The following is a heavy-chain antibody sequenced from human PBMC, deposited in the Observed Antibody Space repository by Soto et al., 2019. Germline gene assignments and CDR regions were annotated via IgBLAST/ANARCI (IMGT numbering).Heavy chain of an antibody. V-gene: IGHV4-34*01. CDR3: ARGRVRGVIKNYYYYMDV. D-gene: IGHD3-10*01. CDR2: INHSGST. Sequence: PSDTLSLTCAVYGGSFSVYYWSWIRQPPGKGLEWIGEINHSGSTNYNPSLKSRVTISVDTSKNQFSLKLSSVTAADTAVYYCARGRVRGVIKNYYYYMDVWGKGTTVTVSS. J-gene: IGHJ6*03. CDR1: GGSFSVYY.